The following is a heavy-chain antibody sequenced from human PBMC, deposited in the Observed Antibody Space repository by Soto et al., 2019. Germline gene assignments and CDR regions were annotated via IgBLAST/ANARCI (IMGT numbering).Heavy chain of an antibody. CDR1: GGSFSGYY. V-gene: IGHV4-34*01. CDR3: ARGIAGYSYGYDWFDP. Sequence: PSETLSLTCAVYGGSFSGYYWSWIRQPPGKGLEWIGEINHSGSTNYNPSLKSRVTISVDTSKNQFSLKLSSVTAADTAVYYCARGIAGYSYGYDWFDPWGQGTLVTVSS. J-gene: IGHJ5*02. CDR2: INHSGST. D-gene: IGHD5-18*01.